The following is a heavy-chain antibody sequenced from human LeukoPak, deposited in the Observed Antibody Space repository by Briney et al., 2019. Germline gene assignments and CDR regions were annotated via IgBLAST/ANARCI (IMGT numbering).Heavy chain of an antibody. D-gene: IGHD3-10*01. Sequence: ASVKVSCKASGYTFTSYYMHWVRQAPGQGLEWMGIINPSGGSTSYAQKFQGRVTMTRDTSTSTVYMELSSLRSEDTAVYYCARGRYYYGSGSYAAGRYWGQGTLVTVSS. CDR3: ARGRYYYGSGSYAAGRY. CDR1: GYTFTSYY. V-gene: IGHV1-46*01. J-gene: IGHJ4*02. CDR2: INPSGGST.